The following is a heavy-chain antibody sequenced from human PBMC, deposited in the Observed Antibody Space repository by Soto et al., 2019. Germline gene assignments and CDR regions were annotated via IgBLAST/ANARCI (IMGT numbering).Heavy chain of an antibody. CDR3: ARSFCRDSIRCNWFDP. V-gene: IGHV4-59*01. J-gene: IGHJ5*02. D-gene: IGHD2-2*02. CDR1: GDSSSTFY. CDR2: MNNIGRT. Sequence: QVQLQESCPGLVKLSETLSLTCSVSGDSSSTFYWSWIRQSPGKGLECIGYMNNIGRTNYNPSLKSRVTISLDTSKNQFSLNVRSVIAADTAVYYCARSFCRDSIRCNWFDPWGQGTLVTVSS.